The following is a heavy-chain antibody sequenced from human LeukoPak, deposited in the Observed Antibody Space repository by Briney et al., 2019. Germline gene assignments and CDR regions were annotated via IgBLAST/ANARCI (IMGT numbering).Heavy chain of an antibody. CDR3: AREAVTIFGLVRTQTTKRPHRFDP. J-gene: IGHJ5*02. V-gene: IGHV1-18*01. CDR2: ISAYNGNT. D-gene: IGHD3-3*01. CDR1: GYTFTSYG. Sequence: ASVKVSCKASGYTFTSYGISWVRQAPGQGLEWMGWISAYNGNTNYAQKLQGRVTMTTDTSTSTAYMELRSLRSDDTAVYYCAREAVTIFGLVRTQTTKRPHRFDPWGQGTLVTVSS.